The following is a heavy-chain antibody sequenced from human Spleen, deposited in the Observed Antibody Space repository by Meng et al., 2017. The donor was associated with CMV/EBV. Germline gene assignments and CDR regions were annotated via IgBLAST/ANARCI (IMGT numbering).Heavy chain of an antibody. Sequence: SETLSLTCNVSGVSISSSNYQWVWIRQLPGKGLEWIGEINHGGYSIYNPSLKGRVTISLDTSKNQFSLNVKSVTAADTAVYYCARGQPMAAVDYWGQGTTVTVSS. CDR1: GVSISSSNYQ. CDR3: ARGQPMAAVDY. J-gene: IGHJ4*02. D-gene: IGHD6-13*01. CDR2: INHGGYS. V-gene: IGHV4-39*07.